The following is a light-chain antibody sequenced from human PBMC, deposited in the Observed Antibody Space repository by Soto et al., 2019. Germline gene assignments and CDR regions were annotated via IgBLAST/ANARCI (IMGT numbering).Light chain of an antibody. Sequence: EIFFAQARATLSLSPVERATLSCMASHSVSSYLAWYQQKPGQAPRLLIYGASNRATGIPDRFSGSGSGTDFTLTISRLEPEDFAVYYCQQYGSSGTFGQGTKVDIK. CDR2: GAS. J-gene: IGKJ1*01. CDR1: HSVSSY. V-gene: IGKV3-20*01. CDR3: QQYGSSGT.